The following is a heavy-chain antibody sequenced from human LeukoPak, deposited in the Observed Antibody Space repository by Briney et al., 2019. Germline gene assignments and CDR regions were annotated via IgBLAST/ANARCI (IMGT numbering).Heavy chain of an antibody. CDR1: GGTVSSYA. J-gene: IGHJ6*03. V-gene: IGHV1-69*05. CDR3: ARGGLDSEILYYYMDV. Sequence: ASVKVSCKASGGTVSSYAISWVRQAPGQGLEWMGGIISIFGTENYAQKFQGRVTITTDESTSTAYMELSSLRSEDTAVYYCARGGLDSEILYYYMDVWGKGTTVTVSS. CDR2: IISIFGTE. D-gene: IGHD3/OR15-3a*01.